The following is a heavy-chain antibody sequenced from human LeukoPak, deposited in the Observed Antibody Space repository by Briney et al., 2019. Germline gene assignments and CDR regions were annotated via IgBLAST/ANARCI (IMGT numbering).Heavy chain of an antibody. V-gene: IGHV4-59*01. CDR2: IYYSGST. D-gene: IGHD6-19*01. CDR1: GGSISSYY. J-gene: IGHJ4*02. Sequence: SETLSLTCTVSGGSISSYYWSWIRQPPGKGLEWIGYIYYSGSTNYNPSLKSRVTISVDTSKNQFSLKLSSVTAADTAVYYCARTSAVAIDYWGQGTVVTVSS. CDR3: ARTSAVAIDY.